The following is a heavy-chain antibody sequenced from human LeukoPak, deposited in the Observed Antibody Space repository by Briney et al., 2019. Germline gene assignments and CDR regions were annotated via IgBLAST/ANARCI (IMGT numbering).Heavy chain of an antibody. Sequence: GASLRLSCAASGFTFSSYAMSWVRQAPGKGLEWVSAISGSGGSTYYADSVKGRFTISRDNSKNTLYLQMNSLRAEDTAVYYCTKDGNYYDSSGYYVYWGQGTLVTVSS. D-gene: IGHD3-22*01. CDR3: TKDGNYYDSSGYYVY. CDR1: GFTFSSYA. V-gene: IGHV3-23*01. CDR2: ISGSGGST. J-gene: IGHJ4*02.